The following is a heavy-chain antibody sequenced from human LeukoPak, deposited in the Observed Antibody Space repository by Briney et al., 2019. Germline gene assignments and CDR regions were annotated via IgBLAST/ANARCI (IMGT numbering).Heavy chain of an antibody. CDR3: ARTGRGSSSWIYYYYYMDV. CDR1: GFTFSSYA. D-gene: IGHD6-13*01. Sequence: GGSRRLSCGASGFTFSSYAMSWVRQAPGKGLEWVSSISGGGDNTYYADSVKGRFTISRDNSKNTLYLQMNSLRAEDTAVYYCARTGRGSSSWIYYYYYMDVWGKGTTVTVSS. J-gene: IGHJ6*03. V-gene: IGHV3-23*01. CDR2: ISGGGDNT.